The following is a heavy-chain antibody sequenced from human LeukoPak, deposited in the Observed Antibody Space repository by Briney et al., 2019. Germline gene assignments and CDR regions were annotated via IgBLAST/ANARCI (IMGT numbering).Heavy chain of an antibody. V-gene: IGHV3-53*04. J-gene: IGHJ4*02. D-gene: IGHD4-23*01. CDR2: IYSGGST. CDR1: GFTVSSNY. CDR3: ARESPPENGGNSLQAFDY. Sequence: GGSLRLSCAASGFTVSSNYMSWVRQAPGKGLEWVSVIYSGGSTYYADSVKGRFTISRHNSKNTLYLQMNSLRAEDTAVYYCARESPPENGGNSLQAFDYWGQGTLVTVSS.